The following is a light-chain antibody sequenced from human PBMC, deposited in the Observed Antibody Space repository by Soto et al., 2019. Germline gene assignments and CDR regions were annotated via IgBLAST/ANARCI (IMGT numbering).Light chain of an antibody. CDR1: QSISSY. V-gene: IGKV1-39*01. J-gene: IGKJ5*01. CDR2: AAS. Sequence: DIQMTQSPSSLSASVGDRVTITCRASQSISSYLNWYQQKPGKAPKLLIYAASSLQSGVPSRFSGSGSGTDFTLTISSLQPEDFATYYCQQSDSTITFGQGTRLEV. CDR3: QQSDSTIT.